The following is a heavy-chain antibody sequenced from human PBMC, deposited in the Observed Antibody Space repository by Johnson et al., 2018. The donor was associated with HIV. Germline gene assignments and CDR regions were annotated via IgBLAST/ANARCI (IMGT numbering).Heavy chain of an antibody. D-gene: IGHD5-18*01. J-gene: IGHJ3*02. CDR1: GFTFSSHG. Sequence: QVQLVESGGGVVQPGGSLRLSCAASGFTFSSHGMHWVRQAPGKGLEWVAFIRYDGSNKYYADSVKGRFTISRDNSKNTLYLQMNSLRAEDTAVYYCAKERAYIRTFDIWGQGTLVTVSS. CDR2: IRYDGSNK. V-gene: IGHV3-30*02. CDR3: AKERAYIRTFDI.